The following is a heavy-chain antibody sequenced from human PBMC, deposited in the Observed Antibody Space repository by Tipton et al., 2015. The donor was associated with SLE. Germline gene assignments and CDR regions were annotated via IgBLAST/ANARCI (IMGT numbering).Heavy chain of an antibody. CDR3: ASPDYGDSRGFDL. J-gene: IGHJ2*01. V-gene: IGHV4-34*01. CDR2: INHSGNT. Sequence: TLSLTCAVYGGSFSGYYWSWIRQPPGKGLEWIGEINHSGNTNYNASLKSRVTISVDTSENQFSLRLSSVTAADTAVYYCASPDYGDSRGFDLWGRGTLVTVSS. CDR1: GGSFSGYY. D-gene: IGHD4-17*01.